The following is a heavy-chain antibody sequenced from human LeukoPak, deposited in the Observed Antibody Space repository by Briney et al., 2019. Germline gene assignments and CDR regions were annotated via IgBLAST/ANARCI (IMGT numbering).Heavy chain of an antibody. CDR1: GFTLSDSA. J-gene: IGHJ5*02. CDR2: IYRRAKRYAT. CDR3: TRDRGTYKWLDP. D-gene: IGHD1-26*01. Sequence: PGGSLTLSCAASGFTLSDSAIHWVRQAPGKGLEWVGLIYRRAKRYATAYGGSVGGRFTISRDDSKNTAYLQMGSLKTEDTALYYCTRDRGTYKWLDPWGQGTLVTVSS. V-gene: IGHV3-73*01.